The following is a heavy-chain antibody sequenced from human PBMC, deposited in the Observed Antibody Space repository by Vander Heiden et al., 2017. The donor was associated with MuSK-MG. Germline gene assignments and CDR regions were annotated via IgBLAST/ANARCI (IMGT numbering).Heavy chain of an antibody. J-gene: IGHJ4*02. Sequence: QVQLVQSGAEVKKPGSSVKASCKASGGTFSSYAISWVRQAPGQGLEWMGGIIPIFGTANYAQKFQGRVTITADESTSTAYMELSSLRSEDTAVYYCARENYDILTGYNRALGYWGQGTLVTVSS. CDR3: ARENYDILTGYNRALGY. V-gene: IGHV1-69*01. CDR1: GGTFSSYA. D-gene: IGHD3-9*01. CDR2: IIPIFGTA.